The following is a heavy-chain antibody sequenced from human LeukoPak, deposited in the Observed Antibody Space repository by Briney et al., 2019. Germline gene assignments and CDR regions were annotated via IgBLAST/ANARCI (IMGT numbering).Heavy chain of an antibody. J-gene: IGHJ4*02. V-gene: IGHV4-59*01. CDR3: ARGIGYCSSTSCYPFDY. CDR1: GGSISSYY. Sequence: SETLSLTCTVSGGSISSYYWSWVRQPPGKGLEWIGYIYYSGSTNYNPSLKSRVTISVDTSKNQFSLKLSSVTAADTAVYYCARGIGYCSSTSCYPFDYWGQGTLVTVSS. D-gene: IGHD2-2*01. CDR2: IYYSGST.